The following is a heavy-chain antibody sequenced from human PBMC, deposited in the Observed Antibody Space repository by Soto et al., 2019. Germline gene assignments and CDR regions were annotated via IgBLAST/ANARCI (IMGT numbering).Heavy chain of an antibody. D-gene: IGHD6-19*01. CDR2: IIPIFGTA. Sequence: VKVSCKASGGTFSSYAISWVRQAPGQGLEWMGGIIPIFGTANYAQKFQGRVTITADESTSTAYMELSSLRSEDTAVYYCARLIRIAVAGTRLAFDPWGQGTLVTVSS. J-gene: IGHJ5*02. CDR1: GGTFSSYA. CDR3: ARLIRIAVAGTRLAFDP. V-gene: IGHV1-69*13.